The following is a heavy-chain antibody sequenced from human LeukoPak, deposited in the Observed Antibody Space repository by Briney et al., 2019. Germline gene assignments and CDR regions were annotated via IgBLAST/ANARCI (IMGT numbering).Heavy chain of an antibody. J-gene: IGHJ4*02. D-gene: IGHD6-13*01. CDR1: GYRLSEVS. Sequence: APVKVSCKVSGYRLSEVSMHWVRQAPGQGLEWMGSFDPEDGEAIYAQRFQGRVTMTEDTSTNTAYMEVNSLRSEDTAVYYCATDIQQLVLFAYWGQGTLVTVSS. V-gene: IGHV1-24*01. CDR3: ATDIQQLVLFAY. CDR2: FDPEDGEA.